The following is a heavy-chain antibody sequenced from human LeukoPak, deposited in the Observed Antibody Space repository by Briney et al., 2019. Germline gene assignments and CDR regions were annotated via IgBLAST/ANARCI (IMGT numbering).Heavy chain of an antibody. CDR2: IYHSGST. CDR3: ARTRIMVRGVILTSNRFDP. D-gene: IGHD3-10*01. V-gene: IGHV4-30-2*01. CDR1: GGSISSGGYS. J-gene: IGHJ5*02. Sequence: SETLSLTCAVSGGSISSGGYSWSWIRQPPGKGLEWIGYIYHSGSTYYNPSLKSRVTISVDRSKNQFSLKLSSVTAADTAVYYCARTRIMVRGVILTSNRFDPWGQGTLVTVSS.